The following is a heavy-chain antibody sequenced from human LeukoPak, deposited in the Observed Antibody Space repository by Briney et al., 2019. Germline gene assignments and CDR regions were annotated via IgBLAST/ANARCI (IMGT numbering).Heavy chain of an antibody. D-gene: IGHD6-13*01. CDR1: GGSISSYY. J-gene: IGHJ4*02. Sequence: SETLSLTCTVSGGSISSYYWSWIRQPPGEGLEWIGYIYYSGSTNYNPSLKSRVTISADTSKNQFSLKLSSVTAADTAVYYCARVQQLVFDYWGQGTLVAVSS. V-gene: IGHV4-59*01. CDR3: ARVQQLVFDY. CDR2: IYYSGST.